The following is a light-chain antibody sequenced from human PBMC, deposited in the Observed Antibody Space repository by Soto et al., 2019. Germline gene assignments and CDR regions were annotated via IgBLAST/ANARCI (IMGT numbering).Light chain of an antibody. V-gene: IGKV3-15*01. Sequence: EIVMTQSPATLSVSPGERSTLSCRASQSISSTLAWYQQRPGQAPRLLIYAASTRAAGVPARISGSGSGTEFTLTVSDVQSEDFAVYYCQQYNNWPMLTFGQGTKLEIK. CDR3: QQYNNWPMLT. CDR2: AAS. J-gene: IGKJ2*01. CDR1: QSISST.